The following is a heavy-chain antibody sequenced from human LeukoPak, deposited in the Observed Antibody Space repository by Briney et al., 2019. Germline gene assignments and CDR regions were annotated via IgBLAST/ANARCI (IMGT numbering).Heavy chain of an antibody. J-gene: IGHJ6*02. Sequence: SETLFLTCSVSIGSISSSKWWSWVRQPPVKGLEWIGEIYLYGTTNYNPSFTSRVTMSVDRSRNQFSLKLTSVTAADTAVYYCARQKWEQQGRDYYFNGLDVWGPGTTVIVSS. CDR2: IYLYGTT. D-gene: IGHD1/OR15-1a*01. CDR3: ARQKWEQQGRDYYFNGLDV. V-gene: IGHV4-4*02. CDR1: IGSISSSKW.